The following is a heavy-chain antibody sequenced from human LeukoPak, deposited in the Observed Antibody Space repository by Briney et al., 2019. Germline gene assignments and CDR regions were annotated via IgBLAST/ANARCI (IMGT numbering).Heavy chain of an antibody. V-gene: IGHV3-30*18. D-gene: IGHD5-24*01. Sequence: PGGSLRLSCAASGFTFSSYGMHWVRQAPGKGLEWVAVISYDGSHEHYADSVKGRFTISKDNSKDTLYLQMNSLRPEDTAVYYCAKDEIALGLDYWGQGTLVTVSS. J-gene: IGHJ4*02. CDR2: ISYDGSHE. CDR3: AKDEIALGLDY. CDR1: GFTFSSYG.